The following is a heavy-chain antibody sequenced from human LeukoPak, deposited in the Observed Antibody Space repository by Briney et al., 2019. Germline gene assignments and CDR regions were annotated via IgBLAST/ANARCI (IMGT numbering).Heavy chain of an antibody. CDR1: GGSISSSSYY. CDR3: AREGKDTAMVIDYFDY. V-gene: IGHV4-39*07. D-gene: IGHD5-18*01. CDR2: IYYSGST. J-gene: IGHJ4*02. Sequence: PSETLSLACTVSGGSISSSSYYWGWIRQPPGKGLEWIGSIYYSGSTYYNPSLKSRVTISVDTSKNQFSLKLSSVTAADTAVYYCAREGKDTAMVIDYFDYWGQGTLVTVSS.